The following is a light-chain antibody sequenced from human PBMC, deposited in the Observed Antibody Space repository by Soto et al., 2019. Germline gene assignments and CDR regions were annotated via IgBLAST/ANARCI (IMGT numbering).Light chain of an antibody. CDR2: DAS. CDR1: QSISGR. CDR3: QQYDSYSIT. Sequence: DIQMTQSPSTLSASVGDRVTITCRASQSISGRLAWYQQKPGKAPKLLMFDASNLDNGVPSRFGGSGSGTEFILTISSLQPEDFATYYCQQYDSYSITFGQGTRLEIK. V-gene: IGKV1-5*01. J-gene: IGKJ5*01.